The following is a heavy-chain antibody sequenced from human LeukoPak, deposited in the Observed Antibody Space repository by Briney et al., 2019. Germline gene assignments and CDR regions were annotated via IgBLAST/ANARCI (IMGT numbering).Heavy chain of an antibody. Sequence: SVKVSCKASGYTFTGYYMHWVRQAPGQGLEWMGGIIPIFGTANYAQKFQGRVTITADESTSTAYMELSSLRSEDTAVYYCARDGLRAAAGRAFDIWGQGTMVTVSS. CDR3: ARDGLRAAAGRAFDI. CDR2: IIPIFGTA. J-gene: IGHJ3*02. V-gene: IGHV1-69*13. D-gene: IGHD6-13*01. CDR1: GYTFTGYY.